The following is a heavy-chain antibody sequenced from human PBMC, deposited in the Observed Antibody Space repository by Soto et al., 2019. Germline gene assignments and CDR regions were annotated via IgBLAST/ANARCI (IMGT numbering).Heavy chain of an antibody. Sequence: PGGSLRLSCAASGFTFSSYGMHWVRQAPGKGLEWVAVISYDGSNKYYADSVKGRFTISRDNSKNTLYLQMNSLRAEDTAVYYCAKDLYEYSSGCPDYWGQGTLVTVSS. CDR2: ISYDGSNK. V-gene: IGHV3-30*18. CDR3: AKDLYEYSSGCPDY. CDR1: GFTFSSYG. D-gene: IGHD6-19*01. J-gene: IGHJ4*02.